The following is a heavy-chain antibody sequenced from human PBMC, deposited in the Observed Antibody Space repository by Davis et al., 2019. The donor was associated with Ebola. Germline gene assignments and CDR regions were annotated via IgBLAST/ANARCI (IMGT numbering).Heavy chain of an antibody. CDR2: IYYSGST. CDR3: GRIQLWPSNWFDP. V-gene: IGHV4-39*01. J-gene: IGHJ5*02. CDR1: GGSISSSSYY. D-gene: IGHD5-18*01. Sequence: SETLSLTCPVSGGSISSSSYYWGWIRQPPGKGLEWIGSIYYSGSTYYNPSLKSRVTISVDTSKNQFSLKLSSVTAADTAVYYCGRIQLWPSNWFDPWGQGTLVTVSS.